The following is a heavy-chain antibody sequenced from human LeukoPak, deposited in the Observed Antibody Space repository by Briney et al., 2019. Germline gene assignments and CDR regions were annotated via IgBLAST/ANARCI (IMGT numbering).Heavy chain of an antibody. Sequence: GGSLRLSCAASGLIFTNTYMTWVRQAPGKGLEWVSVIYSGGGTNYADSLKGRFSISRDNSKNTLYLQMNSLRAEDTAVYYCVAEDTYWGQGTLVTVSS. CDR3: VAEDTY. V-gene: IGHV3-53*01. CDR1: GLIFTNTY. J-gene: IGHJ4*02. CDR2: IYSGGGT. D-gene: IGHD5-18*01.